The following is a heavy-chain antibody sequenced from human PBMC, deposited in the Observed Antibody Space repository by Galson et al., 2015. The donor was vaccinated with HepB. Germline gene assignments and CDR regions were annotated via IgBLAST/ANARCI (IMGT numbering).Heavy chain of an antibody. V-gene: IGHV3-30*04. D-gene: IGHD1-14*01. CDR1: GFAFNSHH. J-gene: IGHJ4*02. CDR2: ISFDGSNE. Sequence: SLRLSCAASGFAFNSHHMHWVRQAPGQGLEWVAAISFDGSNEFYADSVKGRFTVSRDNSKSMLYLQMSSLRFEDTALYYCVKEQTNHYFDYWGQGTLITVS. CDR3: VKEQTNHYFDY.